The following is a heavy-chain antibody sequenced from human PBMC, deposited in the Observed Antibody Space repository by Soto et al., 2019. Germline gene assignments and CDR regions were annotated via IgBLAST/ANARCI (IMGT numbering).Heavy chain of an antibody. CDR3: ANRTEAAFYTSGLDV. D-gene: IGHD1-1*01. CDR2: TYYSGSP. Sequence: QVQLQQSGPGLVKPSQTLSLTCTVSGGSISGGGYYWILIRQHPGKCLAWIWYTYYSGSPYYTPSIKIRVIISLDTSKNQFSLKLSSVTAADTAVYYCANRTEAAFYTSGLDVWGQGTTVTVSS. V-gene: IGHV4-31*03. CDR1: GGSISGGGYY. J-gene: IGHJ6*02.